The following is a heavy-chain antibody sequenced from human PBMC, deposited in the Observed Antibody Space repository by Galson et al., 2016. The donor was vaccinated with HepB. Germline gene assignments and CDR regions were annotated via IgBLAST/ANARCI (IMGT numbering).Heavy chain of an antibody. Sequence: SLRLSCATSGFIFSSYSMNWVRQPPGRGLEWVSGITRTGDATHYADFVKGRFTISRDNSKNTVYLYMSDLSAGETAVYYCGKHGDFDYWGQGARVTVSS. CDR1: GFIFSSYS. V-gene: IGHV3-23*01. CDR3: GKHGDFDY. J-gene: IGHJ4*02. CDR2: ITRTGDAT. D-gene: IGHD3-16*01.